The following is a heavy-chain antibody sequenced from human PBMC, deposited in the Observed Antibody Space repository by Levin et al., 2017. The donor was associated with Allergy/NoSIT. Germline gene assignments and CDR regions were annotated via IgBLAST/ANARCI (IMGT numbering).Heavy chain of an antibody. CDR1: GFTFDDYA. V-gene: IGHV3-9*01. Sequence: PGGSLRLSCAASGFTFDDYAMHWVRQAPGKGLEWVSGITWNSGRKGYADSVKGRFTISRDNAKNSLYLQMNSLRAEDTALYYCVKGLAGDYWGQGTLVTVSS. CDR3: VKGLAGDY. D-gene: IGHD6-13*01. J-gene: IGHJ4*02. CDR2: ITWNSGRK.